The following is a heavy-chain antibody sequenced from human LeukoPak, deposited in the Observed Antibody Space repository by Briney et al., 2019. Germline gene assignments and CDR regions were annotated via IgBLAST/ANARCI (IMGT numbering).Heavy chain of an antibody. Sequence: PGGSLRLSCAASGFTFSDYYMSWIRQAPGKGLEWVSYISSSGSTIYYADSVKGRFTISRDNAKNSLYLQMNSLRAEDTAVYYCARHIAARRRPNWFDPWGQGTLVTVSS. CDR2: ISSSGSTI. CDR1: GFTFSDYY. CDR3: ARHIAARRRPNWFDP. J-gene: IGHJ5*02. D-gene: IGHD6-6*01. V-gene: IGHV3-11*04.